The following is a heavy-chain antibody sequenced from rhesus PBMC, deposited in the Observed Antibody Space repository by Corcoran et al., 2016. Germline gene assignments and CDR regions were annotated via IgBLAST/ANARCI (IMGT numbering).Heavy chain of an antibody. J-gene: IGHJ4*01. Sequence: QVQLQESGPGLVKPLETLSLTCAVSGGSISSNSWSWIRQPPGKGLEWIGYSYGSGSSTNYNPSLKSRVTLSVDTSKNQFSLKLSSVTAADTAVYYCARVEYGTSYDYWGQGVLVTVSS. V-gene: IGHV4S11*01. CDR1: GGSISSNS. CDR3: ARVEYGTSYDY. CDR2: SYGSGSST. D-gene: IGHD4-29*01.